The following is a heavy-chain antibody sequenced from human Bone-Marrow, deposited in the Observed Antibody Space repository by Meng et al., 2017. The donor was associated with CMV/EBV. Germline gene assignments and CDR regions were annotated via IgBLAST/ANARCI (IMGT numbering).Heavy chain of an antibody. J-gene: IGHJ6*02. CDR3: ARDYYYDSSGYYYDYYYGMDV. CDR1: GYTFTGYY. CDR2: INPNSGGT. D-gene: IGHD3-22*01. V-gene: IGHV1-2*02. Sequence: ASVKVSCKASGYTFTGYYMHWVRQAPGQGLEWMGWINPNSGGTNYAQKFQGRVTMIRDTSISTAYMELSRLRPDDTAVYYCARDYYYDSSGYYYDYYYGMDVWGQGTTVTVSS.